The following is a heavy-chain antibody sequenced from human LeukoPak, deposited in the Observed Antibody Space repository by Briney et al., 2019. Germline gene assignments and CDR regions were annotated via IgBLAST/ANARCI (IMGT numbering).Heavy chain of an antibody. J-gene: IGHJ5*02. V-gene: IGHV3-66*01. CDR1: GFIVSSTY. D-gene: IGHD6-13*01. CDR2: LYSGGRV. Sequence: PGGSLRLSCAASGFIVSSTYITWVRQAPGKGLQWVSILYSGGRVFHADSVKGRFTISRDNSKNTAYLQMNNLRVEDTAVYYCARVRIAEVGNWFDPWGQGTLVTVSS. CDR3: ARVRIAEVGNWFDP.